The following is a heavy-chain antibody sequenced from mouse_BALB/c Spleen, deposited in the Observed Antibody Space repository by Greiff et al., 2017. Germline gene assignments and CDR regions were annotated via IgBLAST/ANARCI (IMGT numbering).Heavy chain of an antibody. J-gene: IGHJ2*01. V-gene: IGHV1-74*01. CDR3: ARGNYLYGSSYYFDD. CDR2: IDPSDSET. D-gene: IGHD1-1*01. Sequence: VQLQQSGAELAKPGASVKMSCKASGYTFTSYWMHWVKQRPGQGLEWIGMIDPSDSETRLNQKFKDKATLTVDKSSSTAYMQLSSPTSEDSAVYYCARGNYLYGSSYYFDDWGQGTTLTVSS. CDR1: GYTFTSYW.